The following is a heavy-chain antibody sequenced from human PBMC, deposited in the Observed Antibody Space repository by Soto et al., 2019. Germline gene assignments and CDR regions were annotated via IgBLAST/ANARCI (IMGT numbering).Heavy chain of an antibody. CDR3: ARRYGTTFDY. CDR2: IYYSGST. D-gene: IGHD1-7*01. Sequence: PSETLSLTCTVSGGSISSYYWSWIRQPPGKGLEWIGYIYYSGSTNYNPSLKSRVTISVDTSKNQFSLKLSSVTTADTAVYYCARRYGTTFDYWGQGTLVTVSS. V-gene: IGHV4-59*01. J-gene: IGHJ4*02. CDR1: GGSISSYY.